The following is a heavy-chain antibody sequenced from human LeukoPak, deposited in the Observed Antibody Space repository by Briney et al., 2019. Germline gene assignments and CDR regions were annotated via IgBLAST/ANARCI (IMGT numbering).Heavy chain of an antibody. D-gene: IGHD3-22*01. CDR3: ARAPSEIGGYYPEYFRH. V-gene: IGHV3-21*01. CDR1: GFTLSSYS. J-gene: IGHJ1*01. Sequence: GGSLRLSCAASGFTLSSYSMNWVRQAPGKGLEWVSSISSSSSYIYYADSVKGRLTISRDNAKNSLYLQMNSLRAEDTAVYYCARAPSEIGGYYPEYFRHWGQGTLVTVSS. CDR2: ISSSSSYI.